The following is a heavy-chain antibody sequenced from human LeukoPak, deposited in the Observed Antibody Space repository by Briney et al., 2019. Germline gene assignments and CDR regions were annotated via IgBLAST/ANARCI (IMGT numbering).Heavy chain of an antibody. Sequence: GGSLRLSCAASGFTFSTCATAWVRQAPGKGLEWVSAVSGNSDSMHYADSVKGRFTISRDNSRNTLFSQMNTLRGDDTAMYYCAKANRVATRAYESWGQGTLVTVSS. J-gene: IGHJ5*02. CDR3: AKANRVATRAYES. V-gene: IGHV3-23*01. CDR1: GFTFSTCA. D-gene: IGHD5-12*01. CDR2: VSGNSDSM.